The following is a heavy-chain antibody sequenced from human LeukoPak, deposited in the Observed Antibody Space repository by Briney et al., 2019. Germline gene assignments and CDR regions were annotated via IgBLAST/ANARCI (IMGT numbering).Heavy chain of an antibody. V-gene: IGHV1-2*02. CDR2: INPNSGGT. J-gene: IGHJ4*02. CDR3: ARDGYCSSTSCSGVPKI. CDR1: GYTFTGYY. D-gene: IGHD2-2*03. Sequence: GASVKVSCKASGYTFTGYYMHWVRQAPGQGLEWVGWINPNSGGTNYAQKLQGRVTMTRDTSISTAYMELSRLRSDDTAVYYCARDGYCSSTSCSGVPKIWGQGTLVTVS.